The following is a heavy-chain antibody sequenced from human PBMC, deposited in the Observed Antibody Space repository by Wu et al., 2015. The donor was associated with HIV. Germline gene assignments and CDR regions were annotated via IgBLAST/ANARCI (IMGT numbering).Heavy chain of an antibody. D-gene: IGHD3-22*01. V-gene: IGHV1-46*01. Sequence: QVQLVQSGAEVKKPGASVKVSCKASGYTFTSYYMHWVRQAPGQGLEWMGIINPSGGSTSYAQKFQGRVTMTRDTSTSTVYMELSSLRSEDTAVYYCARGDNYYDSTGTVWFDPWGQGTLVTVSS. CDR3: ARGDNYYDSTGTVWFDP. CDR2: INPSGGST. CDR1: GYTFTSYY. J-gene: IGHJ5*02.